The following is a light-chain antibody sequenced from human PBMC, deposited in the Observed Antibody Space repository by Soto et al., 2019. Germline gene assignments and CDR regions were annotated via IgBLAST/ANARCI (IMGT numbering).Light chain of an antibody. CDR1: QAIRNS. Sequence: DIEMTQSPSSLSASVGDRVTITCRASQAIRNSLAWYQQKPGKVPSLLIYAASTLQPGVPSRFSGSGSGTAFTLTISSLQPEDVATYYCQKYFSAPFSFGPGTKLVIK. V-gene: IGKV1-27*01. CDR2: AAS. CDR3: QKYFSAPFS. J-gene: IGKJ3*01.